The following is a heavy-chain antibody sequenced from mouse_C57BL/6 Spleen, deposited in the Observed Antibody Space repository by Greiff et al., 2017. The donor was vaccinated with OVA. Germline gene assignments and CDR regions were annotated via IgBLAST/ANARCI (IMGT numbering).Heavy chain of an antibody. CDR1: GYTFTSYW. V-gene: IGHV1-61*01. D-gene: IGHD1-1*01. CDR2: IYPSDSET. Sequence: VQLQQSGAELVRPGSSVKLSCKASGYTFTSYWMDWVKQRPGPGLEWIGNIYPSDSETHYNQKFKDKATLTVDKSSSTAYMQLSSLTSEDSAVYYCARSVRVEDFDVWGTGTTVTVSS. J-gene: IGHJ1*03. CDR3: ARSVRVEDFDV.